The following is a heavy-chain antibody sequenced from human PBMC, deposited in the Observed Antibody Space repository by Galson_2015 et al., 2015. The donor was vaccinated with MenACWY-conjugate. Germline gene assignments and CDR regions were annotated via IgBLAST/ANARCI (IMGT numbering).Heavy chain of an antibody. CDR3: AEDQYYYDSSGYCYFDY. J-gene: IGHJ4*02. CDR2: ISGSGGST. D-gene: IGHD3-22*01. Sequence: SLRLSCAASGFTFSSYAMSWVRQAPGKGLEWVSAISGSGGSTYYADSVKGRFTISRDNSKNTLYLQMNSLRAEDTAVYYCAEDQYYYDSSGYCYFDYWGQGTLVTVSS. CDR1: GFTFSSYA. V-gene: IGHV3-23*01.